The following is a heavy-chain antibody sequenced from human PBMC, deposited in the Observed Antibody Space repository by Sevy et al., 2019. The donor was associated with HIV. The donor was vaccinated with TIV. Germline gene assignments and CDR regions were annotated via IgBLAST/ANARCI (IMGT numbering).Heavy chain of an antibody. J-gene: IGHJ4*02. D-gene: IGHD3-3*01. CDR1: GFTFRTYS. V-gene: IGHV3-21*04. CDR2: ISDDSRYI. Sequence: GGFLRLSCAASGFTFRTYSINWVRQAPGKGLEWLSSISDDSRYIYYSDSVKGRFTISRANAKNLLYLQMNNLRVEDTAIYYCARDFTIFGVVSGIDYWGQGNLVTVSS. CDR3: ARDFTIFGVVSGIDY.